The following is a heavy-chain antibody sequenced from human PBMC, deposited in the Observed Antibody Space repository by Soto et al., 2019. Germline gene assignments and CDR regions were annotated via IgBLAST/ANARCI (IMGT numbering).Heavy chain of an antibody. J-gene: IGHJ5*02. Sequence: GSLRLSCAASGFTFSSYGMHWVRQAPGKGLEWVAVISYDGSNKYYADSVKGRFTISRDNSKNTLYLQMNSLRAEDTAVYYRAKDYGYCSGGSCYSSGWFDPWGQGTLVTVSS. CDR1: GFTFSSYG. CDR2: ISYDGSNK. CDR3: AKDYGYCSGGSCYSSGWFDP. D-gene: IGHD2-15*01. V-gene: IGHV3-30*18.